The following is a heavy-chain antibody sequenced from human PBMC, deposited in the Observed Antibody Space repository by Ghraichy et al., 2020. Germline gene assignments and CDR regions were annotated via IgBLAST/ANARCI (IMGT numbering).Heavy chain of an antibody. CDR3: ARGRGPTPQLRYSYGWVRTDPFDY. CDR1: GGSFSGYY. J-gene: IGHJ4*02. D-gene: IGHD5-18*01. Sequence: SETLSLTCAVYGGSFSGYYWSWIRQPPGKGLEWIGEINHSGSTNYNPSLKSRVTISVDTSKNQFSLKLSSVTAADTAVYYCARGRGPTPQLRYSYGWVRTDPFDYWGQGTLVTVSS. CDR2: INHSGST. V-gene: IGHV4-34*01.